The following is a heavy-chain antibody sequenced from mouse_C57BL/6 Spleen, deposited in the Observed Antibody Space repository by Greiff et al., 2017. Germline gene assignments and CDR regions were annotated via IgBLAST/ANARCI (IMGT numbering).Heavy chain of an antibody. CDR3: AREKTWYYAMDY. V-gene: IGHV3-6*01. J-gene: IGHJ4*01. CDR2: ISYDGSN. CDR1: GYSITSGYY. Sequence: EVKLLESGPGLVKPSQSLSLTCSVTGYSITSGYYWNWIRQFPGNKLEWMGYISYDGSNNYNPSLKNRISITRDTSKNQFFLKLNSVTTEDTATYYCAREKTWYYAMDYWGQGTSVTVSS.